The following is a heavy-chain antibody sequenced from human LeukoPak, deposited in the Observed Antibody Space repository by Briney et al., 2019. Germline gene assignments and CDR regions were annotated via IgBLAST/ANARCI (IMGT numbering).Heavy chain of an antibody. J-gene: IGHJ4*02. CDR2: ISSSSSYI. CDR3: AREPEYCSSTSCYDY. CDR1: GFTFSSYS. Sequence: GGSLRLSCAASGFTFSSYSMNWVRQAPGKVLEWVSSISSSSSYIYYAGSVKGRFTISGDNAKNSLYLQMNSLRAEDTAVYYCAREPEYCSSTSCYDYWGQGTLVTVSS. D-gene: IGHD2-2*01. V-gene: IGHV3-21*01.